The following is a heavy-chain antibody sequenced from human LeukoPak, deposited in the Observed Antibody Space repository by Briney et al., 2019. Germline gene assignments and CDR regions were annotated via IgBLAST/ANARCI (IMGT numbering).Heavy chain of an antibody. Sequence: SETLSLTCTVSGGSISSSSYYWGWVRQPPGKGLEWIGSIYYSGSTYYNPSLKSRVTISVDTSKNQFSLKLSSVTAADTAVYYCDGILTGYFWAGTWGQGTLVTVSS. J-gene: IGHJ5*02. CDR3: DGILTGYFWAGT. V-gene: IGHV4-39*01. CDR1: GGSISSSSYY. D-gene: IGHD3-9*01. CDR2: IYYSGST.